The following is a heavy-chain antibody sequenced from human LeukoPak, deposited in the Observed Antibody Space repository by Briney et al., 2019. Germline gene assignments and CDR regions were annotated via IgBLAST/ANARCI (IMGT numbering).Heavy chain of an antibody. Sequence: GGSLRLSYAASGFTFSSYAMHWVRQAPGKGLEWVAVISYDGSNKYYADSVKGRFTISRDNSKNTLYLQMNSLRAEDTAVYYCAREAAGYCSGGSCYWFDPWGQGTLVTVSS. CDR3: AREAAGYCSGGSCYWFDP. J-gene: IGHJ5*02. CDR1: GFTFSSYA. V-gene: IGHV3-30*04. CDR2: ISYDGSNK. D-gene: IGHD2-15*01.